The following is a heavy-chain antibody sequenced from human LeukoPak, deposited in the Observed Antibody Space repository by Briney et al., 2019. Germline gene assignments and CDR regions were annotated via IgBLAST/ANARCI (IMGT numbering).Heavy chain of an antibody. V-gene: IGHV3-7*04. CDR1: GVMFPSYW. CDR2: IKQDGSER. Sequence: GGSLRLSCAASGVMFPSYWMTWVRQAPGKGLEWVANIKQDGSERYYVDSVKGRFTISRDNAKNSVYLQMNSLRAEDTAVYYCVRRHHFGFLDSWGQGTLVTVSS. D-gene: IGHD3-10*01. J-gene: IGHJ4*02. CDR3: VRRHHFGFLDS.